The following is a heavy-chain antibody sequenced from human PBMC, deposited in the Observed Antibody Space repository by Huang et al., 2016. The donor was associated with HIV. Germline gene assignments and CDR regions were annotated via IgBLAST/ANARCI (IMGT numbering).Heavy chain of an antibody. CDR3: ARHFSYYDSSGYTPWDAFDI. CDR2: IYYSGST. V-gene: IGHV4-39*01. J-gene: IGHJ3*02. CDR1: GGSITSSSYY. Sequence: QLQLQGSGPGLAKPSETLSLTCTVSGGSITSSSYYWGWIRQPPGKGLEWVGSIYYSGSTDYNPSLKSRVTVSVDTSKNQFSLKLSSVTAADTAVYNCARHFSYYDSSGYTPWDAFDIWGQGTMVTVSS. D-gene: IGHD3-22*01.